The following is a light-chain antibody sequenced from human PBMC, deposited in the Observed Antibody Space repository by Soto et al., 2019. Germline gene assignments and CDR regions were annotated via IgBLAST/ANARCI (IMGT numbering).Light chain of an antibody. V-gene: IGKV1-39*01. J-gene: IGKJ1*01. Sequence: IQMTQSPSSLSASVGDRVTITCQASQGVRDDLGWYQQKPGNAPKLLIYGASSLQSGVPSRFSGSGSGTDFTLTISSLQPEDFATYYCQQSYSTPPWTFGQGTKVDIK. CDR3: QQSYSTPPWT. CDR1: QGVRDD. CDR2: GAS.